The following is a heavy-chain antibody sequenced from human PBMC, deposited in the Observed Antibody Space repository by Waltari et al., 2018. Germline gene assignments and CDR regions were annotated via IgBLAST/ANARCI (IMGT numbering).Heavy chain of an antibody. CDR1: GFTFSSYA. Sequence: EVRLVESGGGLVQPGGSLRLSCATSGFTFSSYAMSWVRQAPGKGVEWVSSISAGGGATYYADSVKGRFTISRDISKNTLCLQVNSLRADDTAVYYCTKRGDYYYYGMAVWGQGTTVTVSS. V-gene: IGHV3-23*04. CDR3: TKRGDYYYYGMAV. J-gene: IGHJ6*02. CDR2: ISAGGGAT.